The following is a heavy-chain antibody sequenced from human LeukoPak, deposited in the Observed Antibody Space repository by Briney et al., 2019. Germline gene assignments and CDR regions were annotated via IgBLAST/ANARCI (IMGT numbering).Heavy chain of an antibody. CDR2: ISSNGAKT. CDR3: TRGRGGSYDS. V-gene: IGHV3-64*02. J-gene: IGHJ4*02. Sequence: PGGSLRLSCAASGFILSDYAIRWLRQGPGKGLEYVAAISSNGAKTFYAEPVKGRFTISRDNSDNTVDLQMDSLRVEDMGVYYCTRGRGGSYDSWGQGILVTVSS. CDR1: GFILSDYA. D-gene: IGHD1-26*01.